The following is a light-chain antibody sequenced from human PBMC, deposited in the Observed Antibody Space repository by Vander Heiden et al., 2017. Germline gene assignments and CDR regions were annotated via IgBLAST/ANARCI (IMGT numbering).Light chain of an antibody. CDR3: SSYRRSSSPPYV. J-gene: IGLJ1*01. CDR1: SSDVGGYNY. Sequence: QPALPQPPCVSGSTRQTITIACTGTSSDVGGYNYVSWYQQHPGKAPKLMVFDVSNRPSGVSNRFSGSKSGDTASLTISGLQADDEADYYCSSYRRSSSPPYVFGTGTKVTVL. CDR2: DVS. V-gene: IGLV2-14*03.